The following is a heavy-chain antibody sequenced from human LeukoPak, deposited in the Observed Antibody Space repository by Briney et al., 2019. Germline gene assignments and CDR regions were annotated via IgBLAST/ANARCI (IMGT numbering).Heavy chain of an antibody. D-gene: IGHD1-26*01. J-gene: IGHJ3*02. V-gene: IGHV3-30*03. CDR3: ASTPCSGSYLHAFDI. CDR2: ISYDGSNK. Sequence: SGGSLRLSCAASGFTFSSYGMHWVRQAPGKGLEWVAVISYDGSNKYYADSVKGRFTISRDNSKNTLYLQMNSLRAEDTAVYYCASTPCSGSYLHAFDIWGQGTMVTVSS. CDR1: GFTFSSYG.